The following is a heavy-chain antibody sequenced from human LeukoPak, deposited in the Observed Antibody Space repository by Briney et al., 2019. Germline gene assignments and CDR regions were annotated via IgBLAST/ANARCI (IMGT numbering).Heavy chain of an antibody. V-gene: IGHV1-2*02. D-gene: IGHD1-1*01. CDR2: INPNSAGT. Sequence: AAVYLCFTCVASGFTVYYMDMVWVGPGPGLERMWLINPNSAGTKYAQKFQGRVTMTRDTTISTADMEVSRLRSDDRAVYYCARDQESRPYYYYYMDVCNKGTTVTV. J-gene: IGHJ6*03. CDR3: ARDQESRPYYYYYMDV. CDR1: ASGFTVYY.